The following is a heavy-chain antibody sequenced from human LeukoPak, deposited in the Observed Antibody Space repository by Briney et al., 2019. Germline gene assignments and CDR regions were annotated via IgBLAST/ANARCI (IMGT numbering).Heavy chain of an antibody. CDR1: GGSISSYY. CDR3: ARDNLERAYYYYMDV. D-gene: IGHD1-1*01. CDR2: IYTSGST. V-gene: IGHV4-4*07. Sequence: SETLSLTCTVSGGSISSYYWSWIRQPAGKGLEWIGRIYTSGSTNCNPSLKSRVTMSVDTSKNQFSLKLSSVTAADTAVYYCARDNLERAYYYYMDVWGKGTTVTVSS. J-gene: IGHJ6*03.